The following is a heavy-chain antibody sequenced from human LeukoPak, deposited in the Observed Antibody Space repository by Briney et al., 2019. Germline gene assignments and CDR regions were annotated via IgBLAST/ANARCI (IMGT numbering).Heavy chain of an antibody. Sequence: AGGSLRLSCATSGFTFSSYAMSWVRQAPGKGLEWVSVISGSGVSTYYGDSVKGRFTISRDNSKNTLHLQMNSLRAEDTAVYYCARDHLGDSYSDYWSQGTLVTVSS. D-gene: IGHD4-17*01. J-gene: IGHJ4*02. CDR1: GFTFSSYA. CDR2: ISGSGVST. CDR3: ARDHLGDSYSDY. V-gene: IGHV3-23*01.